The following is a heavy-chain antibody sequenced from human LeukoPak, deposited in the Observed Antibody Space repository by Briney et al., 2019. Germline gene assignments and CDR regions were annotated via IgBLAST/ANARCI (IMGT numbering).Heavy chain of an antibody. D-gene: IGHD6-19*01. CDR3: ARWDDSAWAFGN. Sequence: SETLSLTCIVSGASISTYSWNWIRQSPGKGLEWVGYIFHSGTTSYDSYFRSRVTISVDTSKNQLSLKLTSVTAADTAVYYCARWDDSAWAFGNWGPGTLVTVSS. CDR1: GASISTYS. V-gene: IGHV4-59*08. CDR2: IFHSGTT. J-gene: IGHJ4*02.